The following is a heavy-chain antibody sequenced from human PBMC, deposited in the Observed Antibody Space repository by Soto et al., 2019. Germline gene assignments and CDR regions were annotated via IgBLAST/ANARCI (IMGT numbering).Heavy chain of an antibody. V-gene: IGHV4-34*01. D-gene: IGHD2-15*01. CDR1: GGSFSGYY. CDR3: ARGGGRYYYYYMDX. Sequence: SETLSLTCAVYGGSFSGYYWSWIRQPPGKGLEWIGEINHSGSTNYNPSLKSRVTISVDTSKNQFSLKLSSVTAADTAVYYCARGGGRYYYYYMDXWGKGTTVTVSS. CDR2: INHSGST. J-gene: IGHJ6*03.